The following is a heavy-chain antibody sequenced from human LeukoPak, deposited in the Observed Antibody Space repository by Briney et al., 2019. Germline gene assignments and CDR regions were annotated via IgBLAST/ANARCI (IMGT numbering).Heavy chain of an antibody. CDR3: ARGLGSSWYTSYYYYYMDV. D-gene: IGHD6-13*01. Sequence: ASVKVSCKASGYTFTSYDINWVRQAPGQGLEWMGWMNPNSGNTGYAQKFQGRVTITRNTSISTAYMELSSLRSEDTAVYYCARGLGSSWYTSYYYYYMDVWGKGTTVTVSS. J-gene: IGHJ6*03. CDR1: GYTFTSYD. V-gene: IGHV1-8*03. CDR2: MNPNSGNT.